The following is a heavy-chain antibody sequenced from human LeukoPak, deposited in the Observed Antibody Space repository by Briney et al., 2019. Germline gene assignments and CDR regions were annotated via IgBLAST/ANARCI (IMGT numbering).Heavy chain of an antibody. CDR3: ARGKDGSGSSDY. V-gene: IGHV4-30-4*01. CDR1: GGSISSGDYY. CDR2: IYYSGST. J-gene: IGHJ4*02. D-gene: IGHD3-10*01. Sequence: SETLSLTCTVSGGSISSGDYYWSWIRQPPGKGLEWIGYIYYSGSTYYNPSLKSRVTISVDTSKNQFSLKLSSVTAADTAVYYCARGKDGSGSSDYWGQGTLVTVSS.